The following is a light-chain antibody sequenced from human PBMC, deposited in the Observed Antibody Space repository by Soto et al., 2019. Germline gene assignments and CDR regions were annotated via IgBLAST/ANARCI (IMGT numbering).Light chain of an antibody. V-gene: IGKV3-15*01. CDR1: QIIRIN. CDR3: QQHSDWPIT. J-gene: IGKJ5*01. CDR2: GAS. Sequence: IVMTQSPATLSVSPVERVTLSCRVSQIIRINLAWYQQKPGQAPRLLISGASTRSTDIPARLSGSGSGTEFTLTISSLQSEDFAVYYCQQHSDWPITFGQGTRLEMK.